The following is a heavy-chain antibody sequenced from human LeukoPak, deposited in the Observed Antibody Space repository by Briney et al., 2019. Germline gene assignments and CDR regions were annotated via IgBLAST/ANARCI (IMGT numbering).Heavy chain of an antibody. Sequence: GRSLKLSCAASGFTFNNFAIHWVRQAPGKGLGWVAVIWHDGSQKYYEDSVRGRFTISRDNSKNTLYLQMNSLRAEDTAVYYCARGWALAGNPNWFDPWGQGTLVTVSS. J-gene: IGHJ5*02. CDR1: GFTFNNFA. D-gene: IGHD6-19*01. CDR2: IWHDGSQK. CDR3: ARGWALAGNPNWFDP. V-gene: IGHV3-33*01.